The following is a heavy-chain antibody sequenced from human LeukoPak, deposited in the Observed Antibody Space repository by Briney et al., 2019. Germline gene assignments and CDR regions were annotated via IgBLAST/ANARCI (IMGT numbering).Heavy chain of an antibody. V-gene: IGHV4-4*02. J-gene: IGHJ4*02. CDR3: ARGLLYYDFWSGYLGYFDY. Sequence: SGTLSLTCAVSGGSISSSNWWSWVRQPPGKGLEWIGEIYHSGSTNYNPSLKSRVTISVDTSKNQFSLKLSSVTAADTAVYYCARGLLYYDFWSGYLGYFDYWGQGTLVTVSS. CDR2: IYHSGST. CDR1: GGSISSSNW. D-gene: IGHD3-3*01.